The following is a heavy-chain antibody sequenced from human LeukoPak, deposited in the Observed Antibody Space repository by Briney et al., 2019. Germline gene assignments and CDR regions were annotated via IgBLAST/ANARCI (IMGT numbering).Heavy chain of an antibody. CDR3: ATGYCGGDCYEFDY. J-gene: IGHJ4*02. V-gene: IGHV3-11*04. CDR2: ISSSGSTI. CDR1: GFTFRDYY. Sequence: PGGSLRLSCAASGFTFRDYYMSWIRQAPGKGLEWVSYISSSGSTIYYADSVKGRFTISRDNAKNSLYLQMNSLRAEDTAVYYCATGYCGGDCYEFDYWGQGTLVTVSS. D-gene: IGHD2-21*02.